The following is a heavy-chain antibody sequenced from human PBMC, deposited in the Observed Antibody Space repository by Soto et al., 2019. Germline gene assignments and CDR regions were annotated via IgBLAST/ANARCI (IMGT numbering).Heavy chain of an antibody. CDR3: ARELFGRSVWFDP. CDR2: IYYSGST. J-gene: IGHJ5*02. V-gene: IGHV4-59*01. Sequence: QVQLQESGPGLVKPLETLSLTCTVSGGSISSYYWSWIRQPPGKGLEWIGYIYYSGSTNYNPSLKSPVTISVDTSKNQFSLKLSSVTAADTAVYYCARELFGRSVWFDPWGQGTLVTVSS. D-gene: IGHD3-10*01. CDR1: GGSISSYY.